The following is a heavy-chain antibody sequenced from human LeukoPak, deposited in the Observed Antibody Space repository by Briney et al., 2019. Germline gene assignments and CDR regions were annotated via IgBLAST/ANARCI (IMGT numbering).Heavy chain of an antibody. CDR2: ISSSSSYT. Sequence: GGSLRLSCAASGFTFSDYYMSWIRPAPGKGLEWVSYISSSSSYTNYADSVKGRFTISRDSAKNSLYLQMNSLRAEDTAVYYCARADDSSGYYLIDYWGQGTLVTVSS. J-gene: IGHJ4*01. CDR3: ARADDSSGYYLIDY. CDR1: GFTFSDYY. D-gene: IGHD3-22*01. V-gene: IGHV3-11*06.